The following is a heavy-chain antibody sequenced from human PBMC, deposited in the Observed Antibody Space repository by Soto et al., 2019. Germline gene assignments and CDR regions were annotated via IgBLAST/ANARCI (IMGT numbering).Heavy chain of an antibody. J-gene: IGHJ4*02. Sequence: EVQLLESGGGLLNPGGPLKASVQAPGFSFRTMVWGWARKPQGRGRRWVSAITGRGGDSYHADSVKGRFTISRDNTKNTLYLQMNSLRAEDTAVYYCAKGSGSSRPYYFDYWGQGTPVTVSS. CDR3: AKGSGSSRPYYFDY. V-gene: IGHV3-23*01. CDR2: ITGRGGDS. D-gene: IGHD6-13*01. CDR1: GFSFRTMV.